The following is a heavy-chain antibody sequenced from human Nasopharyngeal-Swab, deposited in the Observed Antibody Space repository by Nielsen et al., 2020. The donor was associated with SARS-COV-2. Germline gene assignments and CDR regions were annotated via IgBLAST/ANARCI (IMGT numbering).Heavy chain of an antibody. CDR2: ISYDGNDK. Sequence: GGSLRLSCAASGFTINSFAMHWVRQAPGKGLEWVAVISYDGNDKYYADSVKGRFTISRDNSKNTVYLQMNSLRPEDTAVYYCAGDVASGFGELFPLLRGLDIWGHGTTVTVSS. V-gene: IGHV3-30-3*01. D-gene: IGHD3-10*01. CDR1: GFTINSFA. CDR3: AGDVASGFGELFPLLRGLDI. J-gene: IGHJ6*02.